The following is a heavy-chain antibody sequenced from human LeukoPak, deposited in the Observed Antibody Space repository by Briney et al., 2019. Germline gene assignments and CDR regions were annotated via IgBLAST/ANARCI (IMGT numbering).Heavy chain of an antibody. Sequence: SSETLSLTCTVSGDSVSGISFYWSWIRQPPGKGLQYIGYIQYSGSTNYNPSLKSRVTISVDTSKNQFSLKLSSVTAADTAVYYCARYYDRSGYWSTPHFDYWGQGTLDTVSS. D-gene: IGHD3-22*01. CDR3: ARYYDRSGYWSTPHFDY. CDR2: IQYSGST. V-gene: IGHV4-61*01. J-gene: IGHJ4*02. CDR1: GDSVSGISFY.